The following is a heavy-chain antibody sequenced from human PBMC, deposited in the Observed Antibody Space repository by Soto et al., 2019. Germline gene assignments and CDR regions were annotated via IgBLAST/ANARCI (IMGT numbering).Heavy chain of an antibody. J-gene: IGHJ4*02. V-gene: IGHV3-23*01. CDR3: AKDRVDYGDYRGLDY. CDR1: GFTFSGYA. D-gene: IGHD4-17*01. CDR2: ISGSGTNR. Sequence: EVQLLESGGGLVQPGGSLRLSCAASGFTFSGYAMTWVRQAPGKWLEWVSAISGSGTNRYYADSVKGRFTISRDNSKNTLCLQRNRRRAEDTAVYCCAKDRVDYGDYRGLDYWGQGSLVTVTS.